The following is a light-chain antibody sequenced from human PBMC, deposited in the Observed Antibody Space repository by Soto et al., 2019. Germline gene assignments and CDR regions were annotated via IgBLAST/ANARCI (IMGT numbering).Light chain of an antibody. CDR3: LLYYGGAQLM. CDR2: STN. J-gene: IGLJ3*02. CDR1: TGAVTSTNW. Sequence: QTVVTQEPSLIVSPGGTVTLTCASNTGAVTSTNWPNWFQQKPGQAPRALVYSTNNKHSWTPARFSGSLLGGKAALTLSGAQPEDEAEYYCLLYYGGAQLMFGGGTKLTVL. V-gene: IGLV7-43*01.